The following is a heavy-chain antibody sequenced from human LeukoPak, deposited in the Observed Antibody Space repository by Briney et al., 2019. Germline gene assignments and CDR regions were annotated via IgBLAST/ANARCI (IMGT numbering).Heavy chain of an antibody. Sequence: SETLSLTCTVSGGSISNYFWSWIRQPPGKGLECIGYIYYSDSTNYNPSLKSRVTVSVDTSKNQFSLKLSSVTAADTAVYYCARGREAVAGNNWFDPWGQGTLVTVSS. CDR2: IYYSDST. J-gene: IGHJ5*02. CDR3: ARGREAVAGNNWFDP. V-gene: IGHV4-59*01. CDR1: GGSISNYF. D-gene: IGHD6-19*01.